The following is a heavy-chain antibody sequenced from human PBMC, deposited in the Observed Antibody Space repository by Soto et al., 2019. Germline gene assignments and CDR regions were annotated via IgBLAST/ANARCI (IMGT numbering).Heavy chain of an antibody. CDR1: GYTFTGHY. V-gene: IGHV1-8*02. J-gene: IGHJ3*02. CDR2: INPNSGNT. CDR3: ASGLGHDAFDI. Sequence: ASVKVSCKASGYTFTGHYMHCVRQAPGQGLEWIGWINPNSGNTGYAQKFQGRVTMTRNTSISTAYMELSSLRSEDTAVYYCASGLGHDAFDIWGQGTMVTVSS.